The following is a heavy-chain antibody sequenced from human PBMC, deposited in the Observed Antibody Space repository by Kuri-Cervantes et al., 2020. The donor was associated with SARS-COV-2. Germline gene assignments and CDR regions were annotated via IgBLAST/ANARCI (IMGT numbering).Heavy chain of an antibody. J-gene: IGHJ4*02. CDR3: ARGFKQSNGVDY. D-gene: IGHD2-8*01. V-gene: IGHV3-21*01. CDR1: GFTFSSYS. Sequence: GESLKISCAASGFTFSSYSMNWVRQAPGKGLEWVSSISSSSSYIYYAGSVKGRFTISRDNAKNSLYLQMNSLRAEDTAVYYCARGFKQSNGVDYWGQGTVVTVSS. CDR2: ISSSSSYI.